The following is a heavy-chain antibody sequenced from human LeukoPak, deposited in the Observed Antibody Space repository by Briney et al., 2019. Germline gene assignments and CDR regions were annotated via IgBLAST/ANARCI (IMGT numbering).Heavy chain of an antibody. CDR1: GFTFDDYA. CDR3: AKDIGYCTNGVCPV. V-gene: IGHV3-9*01. D-gene: IGHD2-8*01. Sequence: GGSLRLSCAASGFTFDDYAMHWVRQAPGKGLEWVSGISWNSGSIGYADSVKGRFTISRDNAKNSLYLQMNSLRAEDTALYYCAKDIGYCTNGVCPVWGKGTTVTVSS. CDR2: ISWNSGSI. J-gene: IGHJ6*04.